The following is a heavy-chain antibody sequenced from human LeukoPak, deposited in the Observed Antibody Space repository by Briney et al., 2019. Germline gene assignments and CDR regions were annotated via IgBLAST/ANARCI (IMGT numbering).Heavy chain of an antibody. CDR2: IYSGGST. CDR3: AKERSRVFDY. Sequence: GGSLRLSCAASGFTVSSNYMSWVRQAPGKGLEWVSLIYSGGSTYYADSVKGRFTISRDNSKNTLYLQMSSLRAEDTAVYYCAKERSRVFDYWGQGTLVTVSS. CDR1: GFTVSSNY. V-gene: IGHV3-66*01. J-gene: IGHJ4*02.